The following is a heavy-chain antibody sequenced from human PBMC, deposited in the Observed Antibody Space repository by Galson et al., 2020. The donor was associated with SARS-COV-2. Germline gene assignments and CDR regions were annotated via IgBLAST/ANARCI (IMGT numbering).Heavy chain of an antibody. CDR1: GGSISSSSYY. CDR2: IYYSGST. J-gene: IGHJ4*02. CDR3: ARDDYNWNDFDY. V-gene: IGHV4-39*07. D-gene: IGHD1-1*01. Sequence: SETLSLTCTVSGGSISSSSYYWGWIRQPPGKGLEWIGSIYYSGSTYYNPSLKSRVTISVDTSKNQFSLKLSSVTAADTAVYYCARDDYNWNDFDYWGQGTTVTVSS.